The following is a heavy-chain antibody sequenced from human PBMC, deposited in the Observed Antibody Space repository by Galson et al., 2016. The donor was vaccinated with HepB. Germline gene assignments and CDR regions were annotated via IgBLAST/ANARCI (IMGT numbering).Heavy chain of an antibody. V-gene: IGHV3-30*18. CDR3: AKDDSCYYGSGSYSSLKYYYFYGVDV. CDR2: ISYGGNNK. J-gene: IGHJ6*02. D-gene: IGHD3-10*01. CDR1: GFTFSTCG. Sequence: SLRLSCAASGFTFSTCGMHWVRQAPGKGLEWVAVISYGGNNKYYADSVKGRFTISRDNSRNPLYLQMNSLRAEDTALYYCAKDDSCYYGSGSYSSLKYYYFYGVDVWAKGPRSPSP.